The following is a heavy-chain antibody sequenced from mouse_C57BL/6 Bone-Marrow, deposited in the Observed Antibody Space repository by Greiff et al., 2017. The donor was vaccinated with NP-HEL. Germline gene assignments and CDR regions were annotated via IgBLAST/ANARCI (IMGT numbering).Heavy chain of an antibody. D-gene: IGHD1-1*01. CDR2: IYPGSGNT. J-gene: IGHJ4*01. V-gene: IGHV1-66*01. CDR1: GYSFTSYY. Sequence: QVQLQQSGPELVKPGASVKISCKASGYSFTSYYIHWVQQRPGQGLEWIGWIYPGSGNTKYNEKFKGKATLTADTSSSTAFMQLSSLTSEDSAVYYCAGSRGDSYAMDYWGQGTSVTVSS. CDR3: AGSRGDSYAMDY.